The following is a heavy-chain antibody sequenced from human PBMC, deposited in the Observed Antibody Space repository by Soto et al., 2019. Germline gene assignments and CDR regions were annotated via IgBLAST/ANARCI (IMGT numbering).Heavy chain of an antibody. J-gene: IGHJ5*02. CDR1: GYTFTSYY. CDR3: ARDGSPDSYGRGGWFDP. CDR2: INPSGGST. V-gene: IGHV1-46*01. D-gene: IGHD5-18*01. Sequence: GASVKVSCKASGYTFTSYYMHWVRQAPGQGLEWMGIINPSGGSTSYAQKFQGRVTMTRDTSTSTVYMELSSPRSEDTAVYYCARDGSPDSYGRGGWFDPWGQGTLVPVSS.